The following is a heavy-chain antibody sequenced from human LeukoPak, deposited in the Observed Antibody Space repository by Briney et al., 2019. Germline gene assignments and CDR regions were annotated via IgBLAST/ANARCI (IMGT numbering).Heavy chain of an antibody. CDR1: GGSISSFY. CDR3: ARGNYDDSYAYGGDFDS. V-gene: IGHV4-59*01. Sequence: SETLSLTCSVSGGSISSFYWNWIRQPPGKGLEWIGYMSNSGSTNYNPSLKSRLAISVDTSKNHLSLRLSSVTAADTAVYYCARGNYDDSYAYGGDFDSWGQGTLVTVSS. J-gene: IGHJ4*02. D-gene: IGHD3-16*01. CDR2: MSNSGST.